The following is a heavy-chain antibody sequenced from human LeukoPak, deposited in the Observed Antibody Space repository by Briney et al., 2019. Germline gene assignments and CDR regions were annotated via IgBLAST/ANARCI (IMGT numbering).Heavy chain of an antibody. Sequence: GGSLSLSCAASGFTFSSYGMHWVRQATVEGLEWVAVISYDGSNKYYADSVKGRFTISRDNCKNTLYLQMNSLRAEDTAVYYCAKEDSSSWSNFDYWGQGTLVTVSS. D-gene: IGHD6-13*01. CDR3: AKEDSSSWSNFDY. CDR2: ISYDGSNK. J-gene: IGHJ4*02. CDR1: GFTFSSYG. V-gene: IGHV3-30*18.